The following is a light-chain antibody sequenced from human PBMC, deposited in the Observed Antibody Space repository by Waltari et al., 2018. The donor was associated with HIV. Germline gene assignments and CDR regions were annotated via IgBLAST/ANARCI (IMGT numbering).Light chain of an antibody. CDR3: CSYAGSESSEV. CDR1: RSNIGANNY. V-gene: IGLV2-23*02. CDR2: DVT. Sequence: QSALTQPASVSGSPGQSITIPCTGTRSNIGANNYVSWYQQHPGKAPKLLIYDVTKRPSGVSNRFSGSKSGNTASLTISGLQAEDEADYHCCSYAGSESSEVFGGGTKLTVL. J-gene: IGLJ2*01.